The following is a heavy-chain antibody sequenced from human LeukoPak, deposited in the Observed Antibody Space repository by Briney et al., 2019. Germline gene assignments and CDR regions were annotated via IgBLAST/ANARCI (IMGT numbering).Heavy chain of an antibody. CDR3: ARAAGYYDFWSGYFDY. CDR2: IYHSGST. J-gene: IGHJ4*02. Sequence: SETLSLTCTVSGGSISSYYWSWIRQPPGKGLEWIGYIYHSGSTYYNPSLKSRVTISVDRSKNQFSLKLSSVTAADTAVYYCARAAGYYDFWSGYFDYWGQGTLVTVSS. CDR1: GGSISSYY. D-gene: IGHD3-3*01. V-gene: IGHV4-59*12.